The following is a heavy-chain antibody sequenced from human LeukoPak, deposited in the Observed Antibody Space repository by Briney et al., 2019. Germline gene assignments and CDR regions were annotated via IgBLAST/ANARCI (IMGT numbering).Heavy chain of an antibody. D-gene: IGHD1-26*01. CDR2: IYHSGST. V-gene: IGHV4-30-2*01. CDR3: ASVGATYWFDP. CDR1: GGSISNGGYY. Sequence: PSETLSLTCTVSGGSISNGGYYWSWIRQPPGKGLEWIGYIYHSGSTYYNPSLKSRVTISVDRSKNQFSLKLSSVTAADTAVYYCASVGATYWFDPWGQGTLVTVSS. J-gene: IGHJ5*02.